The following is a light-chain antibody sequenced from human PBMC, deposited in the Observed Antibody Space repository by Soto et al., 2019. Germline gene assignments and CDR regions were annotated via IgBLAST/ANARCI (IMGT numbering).Light chain of an antibody. Sequence: EIVLTQSPGTLSLSPGERATLSCRASQSVSSNLAWYQQKPGQAPRLLIYGASTRATGIPARFSGSGSGTEFNLTISSLQSEDFAVYYCQQYNNWPGTFGQGTKVDIK. J-gene: IGKJ1*01. CDR1: QSVSSN. CDR3: QQYNNWPGT. CDR2: GAS. V-gene: IGKV3-15*01.